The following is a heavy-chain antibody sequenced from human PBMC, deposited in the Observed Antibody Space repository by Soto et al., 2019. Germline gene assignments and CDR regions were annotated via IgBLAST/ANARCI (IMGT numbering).Heavy chain of an antibody. CDR2: IYHSGST. V-gene: IGHV4-30-2*01. D-gene: IGHD5-12*01. CDR1: GGSISSGGYS. CDR3: AAGGGLPRYY. Sequence: QLQLQESGSGLVKPSQTLSLTCAVSGGSISSGGYSWSWIRQPPGKGLEWIGYIYHSGSTYYNPSLKTRVTTSVDRSKNQSSLKLRSVTAADTAVYYCAAGGGLPRYYWGQGTLVTVSS. J-gene: IGHJ4*02.